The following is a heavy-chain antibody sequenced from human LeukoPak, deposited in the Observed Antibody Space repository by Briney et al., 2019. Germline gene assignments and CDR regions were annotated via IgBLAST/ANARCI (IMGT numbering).Heavy chain of an antibody. CDR3: AREVPYGPFDY. J-gene: IGHJ4*02. CDR1: GFTLSSYW. D-gene: IGHD3-10*01. CDR2: IKQDGSEK. Sequence: GGSLRLSCAASGFTLSSYWMSWVRQAPGKGREWVANIKQDGSEKYYVDSVKGRFTISRDNAKNSLYLQMNSLRAEDTAVYYCAREVPYGPFDYWGQGTLVTVSS. V-gene: IGHV3-7*01.